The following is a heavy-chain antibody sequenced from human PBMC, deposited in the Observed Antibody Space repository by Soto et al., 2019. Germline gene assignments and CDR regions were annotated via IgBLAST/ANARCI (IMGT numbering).Heavy chain of an antibody. J-gene: IGHJ4*02. CDR3: ARVYYYDSSGYYEYYFDY. D-gene: IGHD3-22*01. V-gene: IGHV4-59*01. CDR2: IYYSGST. Sequence: PSETLSLTCTVSGGSISSYYWSWIRQPPGKGLEWIGYIYYSGSTNYNPSLKSRVTISVDTSKNQFSLKLSSVTAADTAVYYCARVYYYDSSGYYEYYFDYWGQGTLVTVS. CDR1: GGSISSYY.